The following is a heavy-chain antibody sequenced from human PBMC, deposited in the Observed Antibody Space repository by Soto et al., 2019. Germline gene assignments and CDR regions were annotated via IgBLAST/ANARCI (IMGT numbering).Heavy chain of an antibody. Sequence: QLQLQESGPGLVKPSETLSLTCTVSGGSISSSSYYWGWIRQPPGKGLEWIGSIYYSGSTYYNPSLKSRVTISVDTSKNQFSLKLSSVTAADTAVYYCARRPYSGYDGAVGGTSPYYYYYMDVWGKGTTVTVSS. CDR2: IYYSGST. J-gene: IGHJ6*03. CDR3: ARRPYSGYDGAVGGTSPYYYYYMDV. V-gene: IGHV4-39*01. CDR1: GGSISSSSYY. D-gene: IGHD5-12*01.